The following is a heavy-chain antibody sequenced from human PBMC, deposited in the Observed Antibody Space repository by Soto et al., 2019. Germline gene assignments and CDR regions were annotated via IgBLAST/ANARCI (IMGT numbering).Heavy chain of an antibody. Sequence: EVQMVESGGGLVKPGGSLRLSCAASGFTFSDAWMNWVRQAPGKGLEWVGRVKSKTDGWTTDYATPVKGRFSISRDDSKNTLFLQMNSLKTEDTAVYFCATELYCASSTCPFAFDIWGQGTMVTVSS. CDR2: VKSKTDGWTT. D-gene: IGHD2-2*01. CDR3: ATELYCASSTCPFAFDI. J-gene: IGHJ3*02. CDR1: GFTFSDAW. V-gene: IGHV3-15*01.